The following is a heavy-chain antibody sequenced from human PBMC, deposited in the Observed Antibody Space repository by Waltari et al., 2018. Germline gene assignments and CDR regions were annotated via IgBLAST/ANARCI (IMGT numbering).Heavy chain of an antibody. Sequence: QVQLQQWGAGLLKPSETLSLTCAVYGGSFSGYYWSWIRQPPGKGLEWIGEIHHSGSTKYNPSLKSRVNISVDTSKNQFSQKLSSVTAADTAVYYCARGLTMVIDYWGQGTLVTVSS. D-gene: IGHD3-10*01. V-gene: IGHV4-34*01. CDR2: IHHSGST. J-gene: IGHJ4*02. CDR1: GGSFSGYY. CDR3: ARGLTMVIDY.